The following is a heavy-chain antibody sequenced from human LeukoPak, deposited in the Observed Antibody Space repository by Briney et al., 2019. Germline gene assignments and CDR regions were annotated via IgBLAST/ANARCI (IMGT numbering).Heavy chain of an antibody. J-gene: IGHJ5*02. CDR1: GGSISSGDYY. CDR3: ARDLSGWYSGWFDP. V-gene: IGHV4-30-4*08. Sequence: PSETLSLTCTVSGGSISSGDYYWSWIRQPPGKGLEWIEYIYYSGSTYYNPSLKSRVTISVDTSKNQFSLKLSSVTAADTAVYYCARDLSGWYSGWFDPWGQGTLVTVSS. D-gene: IGHD6-19*01. CDR2: IYYSGST.